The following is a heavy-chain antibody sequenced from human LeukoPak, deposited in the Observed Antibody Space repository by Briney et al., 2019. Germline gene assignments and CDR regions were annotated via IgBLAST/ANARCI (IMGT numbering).Heavy chain of an antibody. CDR2: ISYDGSNK. CDR1: GFTFSSYA. V-gene: IGHV3-30-3*01. Sequence: GGSLRLSCAASGFTFSSYAMHWVRQAPGKGLEWVAVISYDGSNKYYADSVKGRFTISRDNSKNTLYLQMNSLRAEDTAVYYCARDILTGSQSRFQHWGQGTLVTVSS. J-gene: IGHJ1*01. D-gene: IGHD3-9*01. CDR3: ARDILTGSQSRFQH.